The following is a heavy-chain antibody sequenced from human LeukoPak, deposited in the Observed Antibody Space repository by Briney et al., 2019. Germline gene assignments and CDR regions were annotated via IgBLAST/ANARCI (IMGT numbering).Heavy chain of an antibody. D-gene: IGHD3-22*01. Sequence: ASVKVSCKASGYTFTGYYMHWVRQAPGQGLEWMGRINPNSGGTNYAQKFQGRVTMTRDTSISTAYMELSRLRSDDMAVYYCARPKYYYDSSGQHYYFDYWGQGTLVTVSS. V-gene: IGHV1-2*06. CDR2: INPNSGGT. CDR1: GYTFTGYY. CDR3: ARPKYYYDSSGQHYYFDY. J-gene: IGHJ4*02.